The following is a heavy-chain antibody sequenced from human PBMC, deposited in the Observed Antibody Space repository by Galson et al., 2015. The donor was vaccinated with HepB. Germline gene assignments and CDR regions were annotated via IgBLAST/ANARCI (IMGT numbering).Heavy chain of an antibody. V-gene: IGHV1-69*06. CDR3: ASRGGSYSSSSRWYFDL. D-gene: IGHD6-6*01. Sequence: SCKASGGTFSSYAISWVRQAPGQGLEWMGGIIPIFGTANYAQKFQGRVTITADKSTSTAYMELSSLRSEDTAVYYCASRGGSYSSSSRWYFDLWGRGTLVTVSS. CDR2: IIPIFGTA. J-gene: IGHJ2*01. CDR1: GGTFSSYA.